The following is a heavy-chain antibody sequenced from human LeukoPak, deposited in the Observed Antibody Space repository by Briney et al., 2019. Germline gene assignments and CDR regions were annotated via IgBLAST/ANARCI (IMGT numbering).Heavy chain of an antibody. V-gene: IGHV3-9*03. CDR2: ISWNSGSI. CDR3: ARSRSDYGGNSWFDP. J-gene: IGHJ5*02. D-gene: IGHD4-23*01. Sequence: PGRSLRLSCAASGFTFDDYAMHWDRQAPGTGLEWVSGISWNSGSIGYADSVKGRFTISRDNAKNSLYLQMNSLRAEDMALYYCARSRSDYGGNSWFDPWGQGTLVTVSS. CDR1: GFTFDDYA.